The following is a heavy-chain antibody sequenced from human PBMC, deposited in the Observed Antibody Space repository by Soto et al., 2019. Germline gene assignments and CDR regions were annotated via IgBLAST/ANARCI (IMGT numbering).Heavy chain of an antibody. Sequence: GGSLRLSCAASGFTFSSYAMSWVRQAPGKGLEWVSAISGSGGSTYYADSVKGRFTTSRDNSKNTLYLQMNSLRAEDTAVYYCAKAGSGWYLNWFDPWGQGTLVTVSS. J-gene: IGHJ5*02. CDR2: ISGSGGST. V-gene: IGHV3-23*01. D-gene: IGHD6-19*01. CDR1: GFTFSSYA. CDR3: AKAGSGWYLNWFDP.